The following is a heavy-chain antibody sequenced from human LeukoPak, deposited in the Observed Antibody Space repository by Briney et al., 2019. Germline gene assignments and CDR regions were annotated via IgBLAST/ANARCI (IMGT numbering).Heavy chain of an antibody. J-gene: IGHJ4*02. V-gene: IGHV3-23*01. CDR3: AKDYDFWSGYYGY. Sequence: GGSLRLSCAASGFTFSSYAMSWVRQAPGKGREGVSAISGSGGSTYYADSVKGRFTISRDNSKNTLYLQGNSLRAEDTAVYYCAKDYDFWSGYYGYWGQGTLVTVSS. D-gene: IGHD3-3*01. CDR1: GFTFSSYA. CDR2: ISGSGGST.